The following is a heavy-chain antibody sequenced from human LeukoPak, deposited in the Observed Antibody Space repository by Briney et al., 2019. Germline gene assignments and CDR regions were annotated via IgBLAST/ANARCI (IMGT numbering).Heavy chain of an antibody. CDR1: GYTFTSYY. V-gene: IGHV1-46*01. Sequence: ASVKASCKASGYTFTSYYMHWVRQATGQGLEWMGIINPSGGSTSYAQKFQGRVTMTRDTSTSTVYMELSSLRSEDTAVYYCARITESYYFDYWGQGTLVTVSS. D-gene: IGHD1-14*01. CDR2: INPSGGST. J-gene: IGHJ4*02. CDR3: ARITESYYFDY.